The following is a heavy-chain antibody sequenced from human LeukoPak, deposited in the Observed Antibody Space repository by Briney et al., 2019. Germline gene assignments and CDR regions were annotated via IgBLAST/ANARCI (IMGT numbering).Heavy chain of an antibody. D-gene: IGHD6-19*01. CDR2: IYTSGST. V-gene: IGHV4-61*02. CDR3: ARVQYSSGWYPDY. Sequence: SQTLSLTCTVSGGSISSGSYYWSWIRQPAGKGLEWIGRIYTSGSTNYNPSLKSRVTISVDTSKNQFSLKLSSVTAADTAVYYCARVQYSSGWYPDYWGQGTLVTVSS. CDR1: GGSISSGSYY. J-gene: IGHJ4*02.